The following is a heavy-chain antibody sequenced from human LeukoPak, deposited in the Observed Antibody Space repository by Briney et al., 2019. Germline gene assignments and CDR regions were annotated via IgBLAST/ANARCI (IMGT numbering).Heavy chain of an antibody. CDR1: GFIFSSYW. J-gene: IGHJ6*04. CDR3: ARRALRYCSSTSCPAQYYGVDV. CDR2: IKEDGSEK. Sequence: GGSLRLSCAASGFIFSSYWMSWVRRAPGKRLEWVANIKEDGSEKYYVDSVKGRFTISRDNAKNSLYLQTNSLRAEDTAVYYCARRALRYCSSTSCPAQYYGVDVWGKGTTVTVSS. D-gene: IGHD2-2*01. V-gene: IGHV3-7*03.